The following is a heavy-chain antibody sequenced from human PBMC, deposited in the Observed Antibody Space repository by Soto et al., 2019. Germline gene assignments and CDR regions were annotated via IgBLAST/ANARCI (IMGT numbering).Heavy chain of an antibody. V-gene: IGHV5-51*01. CDR3: ARQLGVTVAGTRWYFDL. D-gene: IGHD6-19*01. CDR2: IYPGDSET. J-gene: IGHJ2*01. CDR1: GYRFTTYW. Sequence: EVQLVQSGPEVRKPGKSLRISCEGSGYRFTTYWIGWVRQMPVKGLEWMGIIYPGDSETRYTPSFQCQVTISADKSNNTTYRQWTSLKASDTATYYCARQLGVTVAGTRWYFDLWGRGTLVTVSS.